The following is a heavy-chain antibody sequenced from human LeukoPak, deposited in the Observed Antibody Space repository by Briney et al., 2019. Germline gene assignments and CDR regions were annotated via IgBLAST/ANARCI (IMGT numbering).Heavy chain of an antibody. CDR3: AKDSITSGIQRAIDF. Sequence: PGGSLRLSCAASGFTFRNYGMHWVRQAPGKGLEWVALTWFDGSREYYGDSVRGRFTISRDNSKNTLNLQMTSLSPEDTAVYFCAKDSITSGIQRAIDFWGQGTLVTVSS. CDR2: TWFDGSRE. CDR1: GFTFRNYG. J-gene: IGHJ4*02. V-gene: IGHV3-33*06. D-gene: IGHD1-1*01.